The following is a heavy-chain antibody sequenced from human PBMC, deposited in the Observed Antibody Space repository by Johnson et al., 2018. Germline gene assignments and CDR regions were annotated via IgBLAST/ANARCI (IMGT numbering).Heavy chain of an antibody. CDR3: ARGIMLLTAAFDL. CDR1: GGTFSSYA. D-gene: IGHD2-21*02. V-gene: IGHV1-69*01. J-gene: IGHJ3*01. CDR2: IIPMFGTA. Sequence: QVRLGQAGAEVKKPGSSVKVSCKASGGTFSSYAINWVRQAPGQGLEWMGGIIPMFGTANYTQKFQGRLTITADESTSTAYMELSSLTSEDTAMYFCARGIMLLTAAFDLWGQGTVVTVSS.